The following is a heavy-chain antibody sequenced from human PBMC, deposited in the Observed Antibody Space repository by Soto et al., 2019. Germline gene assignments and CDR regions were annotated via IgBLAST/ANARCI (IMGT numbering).Heavy chain of an antibody. D-gene: IGHD6-13*01. CDR2: ISYDGSNK. Sequence: QVQLVESGGGVVQPGRSLRLSCVASGFTFSSYGMHWVRQAPGKGLEWVAVISYDGSNKCYADSVKGRFTISRDHSKNTLYLQMNSLRAEDTAVYYCAKDRSSSWTLDYWGQGTLVTVSS. CDR1: GFTFSSYG. CDR3: AKDRSSSWTLDY. J-gene: IGHJ4*02. V-gene: IGHV3-30*18.